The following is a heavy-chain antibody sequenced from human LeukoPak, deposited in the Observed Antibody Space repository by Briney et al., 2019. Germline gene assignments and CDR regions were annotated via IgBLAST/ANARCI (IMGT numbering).Heavy chain of an antibody. CDR2: IYYSGST. CDR3: AGFRRVPAAAVNNWFDP. Sequence: SETLSLTCTVSGYSISSGYYWGWTRQPPGKGLEWIGSIYYSGSTYYNPSLKSRVTISVDTSKNQFSLKLSSVTAADTAVYYCAGFRRVPAAAVNNWFDPWGQGTLVTVSS. D-gene: IGHD6-13*01. V-gene: IGHV4-38-2*02. J-gene: IGHJ5*02. CDR1: GYSISSGYY.